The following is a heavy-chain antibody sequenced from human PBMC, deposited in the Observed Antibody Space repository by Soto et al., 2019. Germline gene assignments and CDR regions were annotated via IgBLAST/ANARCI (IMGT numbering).Heavy chain of an antibody. CDR3: ARDIIGGDGYGGDY. CDR2: IWYDGSNK. CDR1: GFTFSSYG. J-gene: IGHJ4*02. V-gene: IGHV3-33*01. Sequence: QVQLVESGGGVVQPGRSLRLSCAASGFTFSSYGMHWVRQAPGKGLEWVAVIWYDGSNKYYADSVKGRFTISRDNSKKTQHLQNNILRDEDTAVYYCARDIIGGDGYGGDYWGQGTLVTVSS. D-gene: IGHD2-21*01.